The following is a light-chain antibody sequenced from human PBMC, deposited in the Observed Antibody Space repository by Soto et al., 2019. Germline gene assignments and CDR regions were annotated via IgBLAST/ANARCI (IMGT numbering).Light chain of an antibody. J-gene: IGKJ4*01. V-gene: IGKV1-12*01. CDR1: QGIRSY. CDR3: QQADSFPLT. Sequence: DIQMTQSPSSVSASIGDRVTITCRASQGIRSYLAWYQQTPGKAPKLLIYPASSLRSGVPSRFSGSGSGTDFTLTSSSLETEDFAIYYCQQADSFPLTFGGGTKVDIK. CDR2: PAS.